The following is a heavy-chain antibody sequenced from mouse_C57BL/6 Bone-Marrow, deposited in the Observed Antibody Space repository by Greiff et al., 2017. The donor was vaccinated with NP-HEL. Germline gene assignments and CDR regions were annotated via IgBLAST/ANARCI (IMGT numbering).Heavy chain of an antibody. CDR2: ISAGGSYT. V-gene: IGHV5-4*01. Sequence: EVKLVESGGGLVKPGGSLTLSCAASGFTFSSYAMSWVRQTPEKRLEWVATISAGGSYTSYPDNVKGRFTLSRDNAKNNLYLQMSHLKSEDTAMYYCAREDGWYFDVWGTGTTVTVSA. CDR3: AREDGWYFDV. D-gene: IGHD2-3*01. J-gene: IGHJ1*03. CDR1: GFTFSSYA.